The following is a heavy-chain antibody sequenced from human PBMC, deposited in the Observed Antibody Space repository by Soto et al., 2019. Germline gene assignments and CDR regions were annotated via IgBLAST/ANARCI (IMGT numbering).Heavy chain of an antibody. CDR3: ARDSPTIAVAGYETYYGMDV. V-gene: IGHV4-31*03. CDR1: GGSISSGGYY. Sequence: SETLSLTCTVSGGSISSGGYYWSWIRQHPGKGLEWIGYIYYSGSTYYNPSLKSRVTISVDTSKNQFSLKLSSVTAADTAVYYCARDSPTIAVAGYETYYGMDVWGQGTTVTVSS. J-gene: IGHJ6*02. D-gene: IGHD6-19*01. CDR2: IYYSGST.